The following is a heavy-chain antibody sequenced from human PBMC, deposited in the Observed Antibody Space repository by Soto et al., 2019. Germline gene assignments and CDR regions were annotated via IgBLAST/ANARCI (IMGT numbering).Heavy chain of an antibody. CDR3: ARGNSPVNVY. D-gene: IGHD3-16*02. CDR1: GFTFSSYE. CDR2: ITSSGSTT. V-gene: IGHV3-48*03. J-gene: IGHJ4*02. Sequence: PGGSLRLSCAASGFTFSSYEMNWVRQAPGKGLEWISYITSSGSTTYYADSVKGRFTISRDNAKNSLYLQMSSLRADDTAVYYCARGNSPVNVYWGQGTLVTVSS.